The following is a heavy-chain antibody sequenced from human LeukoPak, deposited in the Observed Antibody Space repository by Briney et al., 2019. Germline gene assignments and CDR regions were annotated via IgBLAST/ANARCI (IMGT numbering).Heavy chain of an antibody. D-gene: IGHD6-13*01. V-gene: IGHV3-48*02. J-gene: IGHJ4*02. CDR1: GFTFSSSS. CDR3: ARANNSSWHN. Sequence: GGSLRLSCAASGFTFSSSSMNWVRQAPEKGLEWVSYISTSGGTIYYADSVKGRFTISGDNAKNSLYLQMNSLRDEDTAVYYCARANNSSWHNWGQGTLVTVSS. CDR2: ISTSGGTI.